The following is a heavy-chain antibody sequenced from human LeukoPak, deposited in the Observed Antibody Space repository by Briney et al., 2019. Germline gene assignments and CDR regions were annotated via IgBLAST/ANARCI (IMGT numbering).Heavy chain of an antibody. CDR3: ARMPRAHYDFWSGYYYYYYMDV. Sequence: PSETLSLTCAVYGGSFSGYYWSWIRQPPGKGLEGIGEINHSGSTNYNPSLKSRVTISVDTSKNQFSLKLSSVTAADTAVYYCARMPRAHYDFWSGYYYYYYMDVWGKGTTVTVSS. D-gene: IGHD3-3*01. CDR1: GGSFSGYY. V-gene: IGHV4-34*01. CDR2: INHSGST. J-gene: IGHJ6*03.